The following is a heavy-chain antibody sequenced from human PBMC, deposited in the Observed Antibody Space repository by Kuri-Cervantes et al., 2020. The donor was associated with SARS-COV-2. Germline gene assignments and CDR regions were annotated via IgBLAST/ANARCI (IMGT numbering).Heavy chain of an antibody. D-gene: IGHD3-10*01. J-gene: IGHJ6*02. CDR3: ARGPNMVRGVMAYYYGMDV. Sequence: ASVKVSCKASGYTFTSYAMHWVRQAPGQRLEWIGWINAGNGNTKYSQKFQGRVTITRDTSASTAYMELSSLRSEDTAVYYCARGPNMVRGVMAYYYGMDVWGQGTTVTVPS. V-gene: IGHV1-3*01. CDR1: GYTFTSYA. CDR2: INAGNGNT.